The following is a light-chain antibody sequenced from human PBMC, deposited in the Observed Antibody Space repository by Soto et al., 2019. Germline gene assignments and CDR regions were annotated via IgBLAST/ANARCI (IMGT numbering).Light chain of an antibody. CDR1: SSDVGSYNL. Sequence: QSALTQPASVSGSPGQSXXISCTGTSSDVGSYNLVSWYQQHPGKAPKLMIYEGSKRPSGVSNRFSGSKSGNTASLTISGLQAEDEADYYCCSYAGSSTSVVFGGGTKLTVL. J-gene: IGLJ2*01. CDR3: CSYAGSSTSVV. CDR2: EGS. V-gene: IGLV2-23*01.